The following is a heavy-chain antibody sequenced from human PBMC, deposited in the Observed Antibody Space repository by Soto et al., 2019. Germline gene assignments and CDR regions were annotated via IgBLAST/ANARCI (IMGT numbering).Heavy chain of an antibody. Sequence: SETLSLTCSVSGGSIRSYYWSWIRQSPEKGLEWIGYFYHSGNSNYNPSLKSRVTISVDTSKNQLSLSLRSVTAADTAVYFCARISAVDPYGYVNGGLDVWGQGTTVTVSS. CDR3: ARISAVDPYGYVNGGLDV. CDR2: FYHSGNS. CDR1: GGSIRSYY. J-gene: IGHJ6*02. D-gene: IGHD5-18*01. V-gene: IGHV4-59*01.